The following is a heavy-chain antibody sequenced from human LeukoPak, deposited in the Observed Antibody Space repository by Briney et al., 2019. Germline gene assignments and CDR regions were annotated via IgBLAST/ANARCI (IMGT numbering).Heavy chain of an antibody. CDR3: ARRRSSSYDY. V-gene: IGHV4-34*01. Sequence: SETLSLTCAVYGGSFSGYYWSWIRQPPGKGLEWIGEINHSGSTNYNPSLKSRVTISVDTSKNQFSLKLSSVTAADTAVYYCARRRSSSYDYWGQGTLVTVSS. CDR2: INHSGST. D-gene: IGHD6-13*01. CDR1: GGSFSGYY. J-gene: IGHJ4*02.